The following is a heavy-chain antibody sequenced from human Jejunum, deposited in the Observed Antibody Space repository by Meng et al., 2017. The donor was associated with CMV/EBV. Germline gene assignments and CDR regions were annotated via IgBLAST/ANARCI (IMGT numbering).Heavy chain of an antibody. V-gene: IGHV7-4-1*02. CDR2: INTNTGNP. CDR1: GYTFSSNM. Sequence: SCKASGYTFSSNMLIWVRQAPGQGPEWMGWINTNTGNPTYARDFTGRFVFSLDTSVSTAYLQISGLKAEDTAVYYCARDGLNERYFDYWGQGTLVTVSS. CDR3: ARDGLNERYFDY. J-gene: IGHJ4*02.